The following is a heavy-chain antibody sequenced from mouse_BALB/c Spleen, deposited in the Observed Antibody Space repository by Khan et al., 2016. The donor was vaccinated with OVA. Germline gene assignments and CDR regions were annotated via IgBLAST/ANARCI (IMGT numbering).Heavy chain of an antibody. CDR2: ISPGSGDT. D-gene: IGHD1-2*01. CDR1: GYTFTDYY. Sequence: QVRLQQSGAELARPGASVKLSCKASGYTFTDYYINWVKQRTGQGLEWIGEISPGSGDTYYNARFKGKATLTADHSSSTAYIQLSSLTSEASAVSYCERRNNYGYTIAYWGQGTLVTVTA. J-gene: IGHJ3*01. V-gene: IGHV1-77*01. CDR3: ERRNNYGYTIAY.